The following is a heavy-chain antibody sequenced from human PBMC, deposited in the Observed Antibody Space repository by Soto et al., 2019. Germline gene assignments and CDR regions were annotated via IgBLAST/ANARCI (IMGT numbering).Heavy chain of an antibody. D-gene: IGHD1-26*01. CDR1: GGTFSSYA. V-gene: IGHV1-69*12. J-gene: IGHJ4*02. Sequence: QVQLVQSGAEVKKPGSSVKVSRKASGGTFSSYAISWVRQAPGQGLEWMGGIIPIFGTANYAQKFQGRVTITADESTSTAYMELSSLRSEDTAVYYCARAPRRRWELPPTIDWGQGTLVTVSS. CDR2: IIPIFGTA. CDR3: ARAPRRRWELPPTID.